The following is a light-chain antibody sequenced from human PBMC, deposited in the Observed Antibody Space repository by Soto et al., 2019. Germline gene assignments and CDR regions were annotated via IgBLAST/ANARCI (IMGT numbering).Light chain of an antibody. Sequence: EIVMTPSPAPLSVPPGEKAPLSCRASQSVSTNFAWYQQRPGQAPRLLFYGASIRATAVPARFTASGSGTEFTLTISSLQSEDFAVYYCQQYNTWPRTFGQGTKVDIK. V-gene: IGKV3-15*01. CDR1: QSVSTN. CDR3: QQYNTWPRT. CDR2: GAS. J-gene: IGKJ1*01.